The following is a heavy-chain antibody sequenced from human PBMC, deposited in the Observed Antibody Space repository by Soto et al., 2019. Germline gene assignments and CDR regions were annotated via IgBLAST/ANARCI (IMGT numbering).Heavy chain of an antibody. CDR2: IYYSGST. V-gene: IGHV4-39*01. Sequence: LSLTCTVSGGSISSSSYYWGWIRQPPGKGLEWIGSIYYSGSTYYNPSLKSRVTISVDTSKNQFSLKLSSVTAADTAVYYCARRVAVAGTARDYYYGMDVWGQGTTVTVSS. J-gene: IGHJ6*02. D-gene: IGHD6-19*01. CDR1: GGSISSSSYY. CDR3: ARRVAVAGTARDYYYGMDV.